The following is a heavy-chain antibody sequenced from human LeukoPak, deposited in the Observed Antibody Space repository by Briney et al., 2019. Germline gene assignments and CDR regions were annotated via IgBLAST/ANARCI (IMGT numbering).Heavy chain of an antibody. Sequence: SETLSLTCTVSGDSISSGHYYWGWIRQPPGKGLEWIGSIYYSGSTYYNPSLKSRVTISVDTSKNQFSLKLSSVTAADTAVYYCARPESDYGDYLLPVDWGQGTLVTVSS. V-gene: IGHV4-39*01. CDR1: GDSISSGHYY. CDR2: IYYSGST. CDR3: ARPESDYGDYLLPVD. J-gene: IGHJ4*02. D-gene: IGHD4-17*01.